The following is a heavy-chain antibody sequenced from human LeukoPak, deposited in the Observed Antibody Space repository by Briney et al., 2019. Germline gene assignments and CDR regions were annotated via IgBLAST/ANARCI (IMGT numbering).Heavy chain of an antibody. CDR2: IYPRDSDT. Sequence: GASLKISCKSSGSRFTSYWIGWVRQMPGKGLEWMGIIYPRDSDTRYSPSLQGHVTISVDKSISTAYLQWSSLKASDTAIYYSARLTYTGSYLAPFDYWGQGTLVTVSS. D-gene: IGHD1-26*01. J-gene: IGHJ4*02. V-gene: IGHV5-51*01. CDR3: ARLTYTGSYLAPFDY. CDR1: GSRFTSYW.